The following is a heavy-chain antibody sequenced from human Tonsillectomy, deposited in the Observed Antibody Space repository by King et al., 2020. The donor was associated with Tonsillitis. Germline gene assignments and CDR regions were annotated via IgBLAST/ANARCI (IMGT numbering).Heavy chain of an antibody. J-gene: IGHJ4*02. V-gene: IGHV3-21*01. D-gene: IGHD3-22*01. CDR2: ISGSRNDI. CDR1: GFTFSTYI. CDR3: ARAHYYDSSGYYFFDY. Sequence: VQLVESGGGLVKPGGSLRLSCAASGFTFSTYIMNWVRQAPGKGLEWVSSISGSRNDIYYADSVKGRFTISRDNAKNSLYLQMNSLRAEDTAVYYCARAHYYDSSGYYFFDYWGQGTLVTVSS.